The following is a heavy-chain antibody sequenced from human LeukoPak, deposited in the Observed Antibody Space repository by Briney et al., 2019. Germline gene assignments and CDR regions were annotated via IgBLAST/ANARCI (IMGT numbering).Heavy chain of an antibody. CDR2: ITSGGAST. CDR3: TRQRRGTYHAFDS. Sequence: GGSLRLSCDASGFSISDYYMSWIRQSPGKGLEWISYITSGGASTNYADSVKGRFTISRDKAKNSVALQLNSLRAEDTAVYYCTRQRRGTYHAFDSWGQGTLVTVSS. V-gene: IGHV3-11*01. J-gene: IGHJ4*02. D-gene: IGHD3-16*01. CDR1: GFSISDYY.